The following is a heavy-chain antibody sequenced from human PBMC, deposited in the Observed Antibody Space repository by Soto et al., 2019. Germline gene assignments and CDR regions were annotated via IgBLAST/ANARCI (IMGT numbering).Heavy chain of an antibody. Sequence: VASVKVSCKASEYTFTSYYMHWVRHAPGQGPEWVGIINPSGGSTAYAQNFQGRITMTSDTSTNTVYMELSSLRSEDTAVYYCARALPRISASREGDYWGQGTLVSVPQ. CDR3: ARALPRISASREGDY. CDR2: INPSGGST. CDR1: EYTFTSYY. V-gene: IGHV1-46*01. D-gene: IGHD6-6*01. J-gene: IGHJ4*02.